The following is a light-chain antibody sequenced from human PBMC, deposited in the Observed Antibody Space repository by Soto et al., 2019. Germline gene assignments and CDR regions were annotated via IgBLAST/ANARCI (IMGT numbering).Light chain of an antibody. V-gene: IGLV2-23*01. CDR2: EGS. CDR1: SSDVGSYNI. Sequence: QSALTQPASVSGSPGQSITISCTGTSSDVGSYNIVSWYQQHPGKAPKLMIYEGSKRPSGVSNRFSGSKSGNTASLTISGRQAEDEADYYCCSYAGSSTPVVFGGGTQLTVL. CDR3: CSYAGSSTPVV. J-gene: IGLJ2*01.